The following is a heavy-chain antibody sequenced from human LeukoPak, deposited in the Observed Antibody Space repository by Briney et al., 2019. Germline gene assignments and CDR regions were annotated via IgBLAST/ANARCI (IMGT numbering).Heavy chain of an antibody. CDR1: GLPNKCW. D-gene: IGHD2-15*01. CDR3: ASQQDVEYALSSGGYYFDS. V-gene: IGHV3-7*01. CDR2: IKYDGSER. J-gene: IGHJ4*02. Sequence: GGSLRLSCAASGLPNKCWMRCVRQAPGKDVQWVANIKYDGSERNYVDSVKGRFTISRDNATISVSLQMNSLRAEDTAVYYCASQQDVEYALSSGGYYFDSWGQGIQVTVSS.